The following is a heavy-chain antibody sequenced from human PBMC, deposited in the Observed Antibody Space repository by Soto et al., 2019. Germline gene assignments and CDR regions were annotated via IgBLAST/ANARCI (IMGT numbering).Heavy chain of an antibody. CDR3: TRDYGDYEGDFDY. Sequence: PGGSLRLSCTASGFTFGDYAMSWVRQAPGKGLEWVGFIRSKAYGGTTEYAASVKGRFTISRDDSKSIAYLQMNSLKTEDTAVYYCTRDYGDYEGDFDYWGQGTLVTVSS. V-gene: IGHV3-49*04. D-gene: IGHD4-17*01. CDR2: IRSKAYGGTT. CDR1: GFTFGDYA. J-gene: IGHJ4*02.